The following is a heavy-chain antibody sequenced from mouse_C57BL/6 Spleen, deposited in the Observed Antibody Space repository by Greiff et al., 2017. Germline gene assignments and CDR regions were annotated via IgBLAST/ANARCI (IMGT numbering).Heavy chain of an antibody. D-gene: IGHD1-1*01. CDR1: GFTFSSYA. CDR2: ISDGGSYT. Sequence: DVMLVESGGGLVKPGGSLKLSCAASGFTFSSYAMSWVRQTPEKRLEWVATISDGGSYTYYPDNVKGRFTISRDNAKDNPYLQLSHLKSEDTAVYYWARAPYYGSSYGYFDVWGTGTTVTVSS. CDR3: ARAPYYGSSYGYFDV. J-gene: IGHJ1*03. V-gene: IGHV5-4*03.